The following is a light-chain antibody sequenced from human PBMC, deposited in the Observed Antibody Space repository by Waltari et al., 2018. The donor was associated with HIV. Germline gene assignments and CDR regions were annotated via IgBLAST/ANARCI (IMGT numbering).Light chain of an antibody. J-gene: IGLJ2*01. CDR2: DND. CDR3: GTWDNGLSEVL. CDR1: RSNIGYNS. Sequence: QSGLTQPPSVSAAPGQRVTISCSGTRSNIGYNSVSWYQQLPGAAPKLLIYDNDKRPAGIPDRFSSSNSGTSVTLGITGLQTGDEATYYCGTWDNGLSEVLFGGGTKLTVL. V-gene: IGLV1-51*01.